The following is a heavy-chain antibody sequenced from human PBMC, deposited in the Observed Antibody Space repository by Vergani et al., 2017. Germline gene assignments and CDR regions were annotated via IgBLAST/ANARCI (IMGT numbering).Heavy chain of an antibody. CDR1: GGSFSTGGQS. CDR3: AREATYYYDSSGYQKPAYYYYYGMDV. V-gene: IGHV4-61*02. D-gene: IGHD3-22*01. Sequence: QVQLQESGPGLVKPSQTLSLTCTVSGGSFSTGGQSWTWLRQSAGKGLEWIGRIYTSGATNYNPSLRSRAIMSVDASKKQFSLKLTSVTAADTAVYYCAREATYYYDSSGYQKPAYYYYYGMDVWGQGTTVTVSS. J-gene: IGHJ6*02. CDR2: IYTSGAT.